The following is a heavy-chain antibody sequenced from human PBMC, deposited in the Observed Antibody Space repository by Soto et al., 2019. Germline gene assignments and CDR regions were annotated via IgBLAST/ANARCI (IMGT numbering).Heavy chain of an antibody. CDR2: INHSGST. Sequence: PSETLSLTCAVYGGSFSGYYWSWIRQPPGKGLEWIGEINHSGSTNYNPSLKSRVTISVDTSKNQFSLKLSSVTAADTAVYYCARGIPFWWFDPWGQGTLVTVSS. D-gene: IGHD2-2*02. CDR1: GGSFSGYY. V-gene: IGHV4-34*01. CDR3: ARGIPFWWFDP. J-gene: IGHJ5*02.